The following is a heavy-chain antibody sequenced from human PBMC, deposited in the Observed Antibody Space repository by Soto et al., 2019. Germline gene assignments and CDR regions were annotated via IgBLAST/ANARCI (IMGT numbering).Heavy chain of an antibody. V-gene: IGHV4-4*02. D-gene: IGHD2-2*01. CDR2: IHHGGTT. J-gene: IGHJ5*02. CDR3: ARVRQYCSGTSCYLDP. Sequence: QVQLQESGPGLVKPSETLSLTCAVSGGSISSSNWWHWVRQPPGKGLEWIGEIHHGGTTNYNPSLKSRVAISVDKSKNQFSLKLNSVTAADTAVYYCARVRQYCSGTSCYLDPWGQGTLVTVSS. CDR1: GGSISSSNW.